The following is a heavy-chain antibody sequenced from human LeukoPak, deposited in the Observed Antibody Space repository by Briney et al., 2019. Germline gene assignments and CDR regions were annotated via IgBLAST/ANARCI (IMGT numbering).Heavy chain of an antibody. J-gene: IGHJ6*03. V-gene: IGHV4-38-2*01. D-gene: IGHD5/OR15-5a*01. CDR3: ARVYGGYYYYMDV. CDR2: VYHSEST. Sequence: PSETLSLTCVVSGYSISSGFYWGWIRQPPGKGLEWIGSVYHSESTYYNPSLKSRVTISVDTSKNHFSLNLRSVTAADTAVYYCARVYGGYYYYMDVWGKGTTVTASS. CDR1: GYSISSGFY.